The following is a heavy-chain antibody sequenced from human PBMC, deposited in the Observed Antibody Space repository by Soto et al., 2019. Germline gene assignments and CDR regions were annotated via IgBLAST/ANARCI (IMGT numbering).Heavy chain of an antibody. V-gene: IGHV3-23*01. J-gene: IGHJ4*02. D-gene: IGHD5-12*01. CDR2: VNPGGYST. CDR1: GFTFTSYS. Sequence: EVQLLQSGGGLVKPGGSLRLSCAASGFTFTSYSMTWVRQTPGKGLEWVAAVNPGGYSTYYADSVKGRFTISRDNYNKTLYLQMNSLRAEDTAVYYCAKDLRAGSGYDFDYRDQGTLVTVSS. CDR3: AKDLRAGSGYDFDY.